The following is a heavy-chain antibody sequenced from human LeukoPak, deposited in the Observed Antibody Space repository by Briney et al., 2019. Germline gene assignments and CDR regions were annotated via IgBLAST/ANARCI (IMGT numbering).Heavy chain of an antibody. J-gene: IGHJ2*01. CDR2: IYSGGST. V-gene: IGHV3-66*01. CDR3: ATVTTMYWYFDL. CDR1: GFTFSSYA. D-gene: IGHD4-17*01. Sequence: PGGSLRLSCAASGFTFSSYAMSWVRQAPGKGLEWVSVIYSGGSTYYADSVKGRFTISRDNSKNTLYLQMNSLRAEDTAVYYCATVTTMYWYFDLWGRGTLVTVSS.